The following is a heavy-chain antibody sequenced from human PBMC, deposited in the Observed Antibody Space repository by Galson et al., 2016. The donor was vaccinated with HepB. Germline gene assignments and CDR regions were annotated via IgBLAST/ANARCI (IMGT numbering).Heavy chain of an antibody. CDR3: ARDPLGYSYALVRYFDY. V-gene: IGHV3-48*02. CDR2: ICSSLGTV. D-gene: IGHD5-18*01. CDR1: GFTLTSYS. Sequence: SLRLSCAASGFTLTSYSMNWVRQVPGKGLEWVSYICSSLGTVYYADSVKGRFTISRDNAKNSLYLQMNSLRDEDTAVYYCARDPLGYSYALVRYFDYWGQGTLVTVSS. J-gene: IGHJ4*02.